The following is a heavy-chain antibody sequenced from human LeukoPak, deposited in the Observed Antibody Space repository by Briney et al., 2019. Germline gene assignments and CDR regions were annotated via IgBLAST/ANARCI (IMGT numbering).Heavy chain of an antibody. D-gene: IGHD2-2*01. CDR2: ISSSGSTI. J-gene: IGHJ5*02. Sequence: GGSLRLSCAASGFTFSDYYMSWIRQAPGKGLEWVSYISSSGSTIYYADSVKGRFTISRDNAKNSLYLQMNSLRAEDTAVYYCAKLQHPPDIVVVPAGAPITWGQGTLVTVSS. CDR3: AKLQHPPDIVVVPAGAPIT. CDR1: GFTFSDYY. V-gene: IGHV3-11*01.